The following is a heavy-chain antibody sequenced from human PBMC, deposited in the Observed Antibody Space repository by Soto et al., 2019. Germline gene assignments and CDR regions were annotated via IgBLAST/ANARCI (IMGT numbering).Heavy chain of an antibody. J-gene: IGHJ3*01. CDR3: AKSQSGSFFAAFDL. V-gene: IGHV3-23*01. D-gene: IGHD1-26*01. Sequence: EVQLLESGGKLEQPGGSLRLSCAASGFDSSSDVMNWVRQAPGKGLEWVASIFGSGRTTYYADSVKGRFNISRDNSKNTLYLQLNSLRVEDTALYYCAKSQSGSFFAAFDLWGQGTMVTVSS. CDR1: GFDSSSDV. CDR2: IFGSGRTT.